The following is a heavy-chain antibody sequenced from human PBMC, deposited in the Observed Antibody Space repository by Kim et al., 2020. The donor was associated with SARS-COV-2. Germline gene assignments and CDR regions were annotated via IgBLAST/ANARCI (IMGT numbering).Heavy chain of an antibody. CDR3: ARDLRTDRHWNLDY. D-gene: IGHD1-1*01. CDR2: VAGGDGHT. V-gene: IGHV1-3*01. Sequence: ASVKVSCKASGYIFTNYVVHWVRQAPGQSLEWMGWVAGGDGHTEYSHKFQDRVTLTRDTSATTAYMDLNNVRYDDTAVYYCARDLRTDRHWNLDYWGQGTLVTVSS. J-gene: IGHJ4*02. CDR1: GYIFTNYV.